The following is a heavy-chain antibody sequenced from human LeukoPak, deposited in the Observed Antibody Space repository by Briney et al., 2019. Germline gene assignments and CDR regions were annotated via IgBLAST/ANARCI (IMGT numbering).Heavy chain of an antibody. V-gene: IGHV1-2*04. D-gene: IGHD2-2*01. CDR3: ARSDYCSSTSCYAEFDY. J-gene: IGHJ4*02. CDR2: INPNSGGT. Sequence: ASVKVSCKASGYTFTGYYMHWVRQAPGQGLEWMGWINPNSGGTNYAQKFQGWVTMTRDTSISTAYMELSRLRSDDTAVYYCARSDYCSSTSCYAEFDYWGQGTLVTVSS. CDR1: GYTFTGYY.